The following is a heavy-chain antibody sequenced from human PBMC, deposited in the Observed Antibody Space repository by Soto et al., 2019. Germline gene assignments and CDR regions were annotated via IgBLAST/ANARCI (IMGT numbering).Heavy chain of an antibody. Sequence: QVQLQESGPGLVKPSETLSLTCAVYGGSISSNKWWSWVRQPPGKGLEWIGEIYHSGSTNYNPSLKSRVTISLDKSKNQFSLQLTSVTAADSAVYYCARDDHIVVVPTSLGAMDVWGQGTTVTVSS. CDR3: ARDDHIVVVPTSLGAMDV. V-gene: IGHV4-4*02. J-gene: IGHJ6*02. D-gene: IGHD2-2*01. CDR2: IYHSGST. CDR1: GGSISSNKW.